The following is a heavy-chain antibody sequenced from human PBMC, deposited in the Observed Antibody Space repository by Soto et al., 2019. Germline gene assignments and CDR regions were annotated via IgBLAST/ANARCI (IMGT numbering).Heavy chain of an antibody. J-gene: IGHJ4*02. CDR2: ISGSGGST. CDR3: AKARAQYYDFWSGYPVDY. D-gene: IGHD3-3*01. CDR1: GFTFSSYA. V-gene: IGHV3-23*01. Sequence: EVQLLESGGGLVQPGGSLRLSCAASGFTFSSYAMSWVRQAPGKGLEWVSAISGSGGSTYYADSVKGRFTISRDKSTHTLYLQMNSLRAEDTAVYYCAKARAQYYDFWSGYPVDYWGQGTLVTVSS.